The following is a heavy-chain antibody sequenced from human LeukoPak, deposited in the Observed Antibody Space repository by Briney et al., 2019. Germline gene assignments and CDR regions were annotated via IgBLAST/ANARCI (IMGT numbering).Heavy chain of an antibody. D-gene: IGHD2-8*01. J-gene: IGHJ4*02. Sequence: PGGSLRLSCAASGFTFSTYDFHWVRQTTGKGLEWVSATGTAGVTWYSGSVKGRFTISRENAKSSMYLQMNSLRAGDTAVYYCARQNRNGFDYWGQGTLVTVSS. CDR3: ARQNRNGFDY. CDR2: TGTAGVT. CDR1: GFTFSTYD. V-gene: IGHV3-13*01.